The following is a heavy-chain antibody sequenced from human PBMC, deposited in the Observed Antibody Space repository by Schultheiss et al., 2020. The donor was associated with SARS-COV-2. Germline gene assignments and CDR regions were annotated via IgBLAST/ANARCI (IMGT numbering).Heavy chain of an antibody. J-gene: IGHJ3*02. CDR3: ARQCSSTSCFAAQDAFDI. D-gene: IGHD2-2*01. CDR1: GFTFDDYG. Sequence: GGSLRLSCVVSGFTFDDYGMRWVRQGPGKGLEWVSSISGSGGSTYYADSVKGRFTISRDNSKNTLYLQMNSLRAEDTAVYYCARQCSSTSCFAAQDAFDIWGQGTMVTVSS. V-gene: IGHV3-23*01. CDR2: ISGSGGST.